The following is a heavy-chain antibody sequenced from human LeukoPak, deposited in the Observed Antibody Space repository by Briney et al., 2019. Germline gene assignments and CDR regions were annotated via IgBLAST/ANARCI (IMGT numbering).Heavy chain of an antibody. CDR2: ISYDGTNK. V-gene: IGHV3-30-3*01. J-gene: IGHJ4*02. Sequence: GGSLRSSGAASGFPFSSYAIHWVRQAPGKGLEWVAIISYDGTNKYYADSVRGRFTISRDNSKNTLYLQMNSLRAEDTAVYYCAREFGWLSGFDNWGQGTLVTVSS. CDR1: GFPFSSYA. D-gene: IGHD3-9*01. CDR3: AREFGWLSGFDN.